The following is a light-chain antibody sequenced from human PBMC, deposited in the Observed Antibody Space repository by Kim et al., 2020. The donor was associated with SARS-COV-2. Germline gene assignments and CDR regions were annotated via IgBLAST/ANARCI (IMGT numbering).Light chain of an antibody. V-gene: IGKV3D-15*01. CDR3: QQYSNWRRT. J-gene: IGKJ1*01. CDR2: SAS. CDR1: ETINSN. Sequence: MVMTQSPGTLSASPGESATLSCRASETINSNLAWYQQRPGQAPRLLIYSASTRAPGVPARFRGSESGTEFTLTITSLQSEDFAVYYFQQYSNWRRTFGQGTKVDIK.